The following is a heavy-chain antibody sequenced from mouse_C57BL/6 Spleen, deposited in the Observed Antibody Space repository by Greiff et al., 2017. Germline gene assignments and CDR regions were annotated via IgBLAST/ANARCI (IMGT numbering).Heavy chain of an antibody. Sequence: EVMLVESGGDLVKPGGSLKLSCAASGFTFSSYCMSWVRQTPDKRLEWVATISSGGSYTSYPDSVKGRFTIYRDNAKNTLYLQLSSLKAEDTATYYCASGTAGDYWGQGTTLTVSA. CDR1: GFTFSSYC. J-gene: IGHJ2*01. D-gene: IGHD3-3*01. CDR3: ASGTAGDY. V-gene: IGHV5-6*01. CDR2: ISSGGSYT.